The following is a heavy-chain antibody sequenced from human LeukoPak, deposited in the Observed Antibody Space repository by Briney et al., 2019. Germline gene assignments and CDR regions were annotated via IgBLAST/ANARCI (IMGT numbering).Heavy chain of an antibody. J-gene: IGHJ5*02. V-gene: IGHV3-23*01. CDR3: AKDRGPYVAIDNNWFDP. D-gene: IGHD2-21*01. Sequence: PGGSLRLSCAASGFTFSLYAMSGVRQAPGKGAEWVSSISGYGDNIYYADSVKGRFTLSRDNSKSTLYLQMFSRRAEDTAVYYCAKDRGPYVAIDNNWFDPWGQGTLVTVSS. CDR1: GFTFSLYA. CDR2: ISGYGDNI.